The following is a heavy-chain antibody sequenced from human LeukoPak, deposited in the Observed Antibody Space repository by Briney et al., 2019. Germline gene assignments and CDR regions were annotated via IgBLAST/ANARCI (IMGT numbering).Heavy chain of an antibody. CDR2: ISHRGST. V-gene: IGHV4-34*01. CDR3: AREVAALRGAFDI. D-gene: IGHD2-15*01. CDR1: GGSFSGYY. J-gene: IGHJ3*02. Sequence: SETLSLTCAVYGGSFSGYYWSWIRQPPGKGLEWIGEISHRGSTNYNPSLKSRVTISVDTSKNQFSLKWSSVTAADTAVYYCAREVAALRGAFDIWGQGTMVTVSS.